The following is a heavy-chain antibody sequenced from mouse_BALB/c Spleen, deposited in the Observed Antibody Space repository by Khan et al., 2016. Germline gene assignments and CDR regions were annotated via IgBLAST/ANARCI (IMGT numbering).Heavy chain of an antibody. D-gene: IGHD1-2*01. CDR2: ISSGGST. V-gene: IGHV5-6-5*01. J-gene: IGHJ4*01. Sequence: EVELVESGGGLVKPGGSLKLSCAASGFTFSSYAMSWVRQTPEKRLEWVASISSGGSTYYPDSVKGRFTISRDNARNILYLQMSSLRSEDTAMYYCASARFTTALYYYAMDYWGQGTSVTVSS. CDR3: ASARFTTALYYYAMDY. CDR1: GFTFSSYA.